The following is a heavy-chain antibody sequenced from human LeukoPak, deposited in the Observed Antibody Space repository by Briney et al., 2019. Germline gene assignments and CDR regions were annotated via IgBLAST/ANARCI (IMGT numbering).Heavy chain of an antibody. D-gene: IGHD5-24*01. Sequence: GGSLRLSCAASGFTFSNFGMNWVRQAPGKGLEWVSSISIGSNYIYYGDSVKGRFTISRDNAKKSLYLQMNSLRAEDTAVYYCARRWLQSYAFDIWGQGTMVTVSS. CDR2: ISIGSNYI. CDR3: ARRWLQSYAFDI. V-gene: IGHV3-21*01. CDR1: GFTFSNFG. J-gene: IGHJ3*02.